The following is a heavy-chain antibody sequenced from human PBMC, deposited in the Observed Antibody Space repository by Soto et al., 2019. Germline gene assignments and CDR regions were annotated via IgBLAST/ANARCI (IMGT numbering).Heavy chain of an antibody. Sequence: PSETLSLTCTVSGGSISSSGYYWGWIRQPPGKGLEWIGSIYYSGSTYYNPSLTSRVTISVDTSKNQFSLKLSSVTATDTAVYYCARGTGWSSAYRYYYMDVWGKGSTLTVSS. CDR1: GGSISSSGYY. D-gene: IGHD6-25*01. J-gene: IGHJ6*03. CDR2: IYYSGST. CDR3: ARGTGWSSAYRYYYMDV. V-gene: IGHV4-39*01.